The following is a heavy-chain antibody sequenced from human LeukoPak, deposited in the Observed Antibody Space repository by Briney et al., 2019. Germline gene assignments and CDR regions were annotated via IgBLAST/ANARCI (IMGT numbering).Heavy chain of an antibody. CDR2: ISGSGGST. D-gene: IGHD3-22*01. Sequence: PGGSLRLSCAASGFTFSSYAMSWVRQAPGKGLEWVSAISGSGGSTYYADSVKGRFTISRDNSKNTLYLQMNGLRAEDTAVYYCATDLIVVVITTPYYFDYWGQGTLVTVSS. V-gene: IGHV3-23*01. CDR3: ATDLIVVVITTPYYFDY. CDR1: GFTFSSYA. J-gene: IGHJ4*02.